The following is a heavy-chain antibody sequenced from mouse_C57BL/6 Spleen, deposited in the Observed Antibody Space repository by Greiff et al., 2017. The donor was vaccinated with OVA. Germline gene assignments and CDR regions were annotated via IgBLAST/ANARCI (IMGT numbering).Heavy chain of an antibody. Sequence: EVMLVESGPELVKPGDSVKISCKASGYSFTGYFMNWVMQSHGKSLEWIGRINPYNGDTFYNQKFKGKATLTVDKSSSTAHMELRSLTSEDSAVYYCARGFYDGYYVWFAYWGQGTLVTVSA. D-gene: IGHD2-3*01. CDR3: ARGFYDGYYVWFAY. CDR1: GYSFTGYF. J-gene: IGHJ3*01. CDR2: INPYNGDT. V-gene: IGHV1-20*01.